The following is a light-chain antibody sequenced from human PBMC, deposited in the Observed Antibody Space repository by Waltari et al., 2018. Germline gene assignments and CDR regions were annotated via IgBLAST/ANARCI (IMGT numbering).Light chain of an antibody. Sequence: EIVMTQSPATLAVSPGERATLSCRASQSVNSDLAWYQQKPGQAPRLLIYGASTRATGIPARFSGSGSGTEFTLTISSLQSEDFVVYYCQQYNDWQTFGQGTKLEI. CDR1: QSVNSD. CDR3: QQYNDWQT. CDR2: GAS. V-gene: IGKV3-15*01. J-gene: IGKJ2*01.